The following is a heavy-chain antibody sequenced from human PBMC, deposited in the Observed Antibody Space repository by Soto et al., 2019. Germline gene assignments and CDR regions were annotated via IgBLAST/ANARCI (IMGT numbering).Heavy chain of an antibody. V-gene: IGHV3-23*01. Sequence: GGSLRLSCAASGFTFSSYAMSWVRQAPGKGLEWVSAISGSGGSTYYADSVKGRSTISRDNSKNTLYLQMNSLRAEDTAVYYCAKDAKASGYYTPYYFDYWGQGTLVTVSS. CDR2: ISGSGGST. CDR3: AKDAKASGYYTPYYFDY. D-gene: IGHD3-3*01. CDR1: GFTFSSYA. J-gene: IGHJ4*02.